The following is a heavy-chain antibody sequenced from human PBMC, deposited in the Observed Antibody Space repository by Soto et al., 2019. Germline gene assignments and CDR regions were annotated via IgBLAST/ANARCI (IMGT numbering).Heavy chain of an antibody. D-gene: IGHD2-2*01. CDR2: ISSGSYNI. V-gene: IGHV3-48*02. J-gene: IGHJ2*01. CDR1: GFTFSSYS. Sequence: TGGSLRLSCTASGFTFSSYSMNWVRQAPGKGLEWVSYISSGSYNIYYADSVKGRLTISRDNAKDSLYLQMSSLRDDDTAVYYCARGPSAAAPLSDWYFDLWGRGTLVTVSS. CDR3: ARGPSAAAPLSDWYFDL.